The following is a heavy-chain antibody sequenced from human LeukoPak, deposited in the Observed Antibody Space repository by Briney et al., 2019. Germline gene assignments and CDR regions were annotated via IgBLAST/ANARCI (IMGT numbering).Heavy chain of an antibody. CDR2: IYSGGST. CDR1: EFSVGSNY. CDR3: ARVVDHDYGDYYLDY. J-gene: IGHJ4*02. Sequence: PGGSLRLSCAASEFSVGSNYMTWVRQAPGKGLEWVSLIYSGGSTYYADSVKGRFTISRDNSKNTLYLQMNSLRAEDTAVYYCARVVDHDYGDYYLDYWGQGTLVTVSS. V-gene: IGHV3-66*01. D-gene: IGHD4-17*01.